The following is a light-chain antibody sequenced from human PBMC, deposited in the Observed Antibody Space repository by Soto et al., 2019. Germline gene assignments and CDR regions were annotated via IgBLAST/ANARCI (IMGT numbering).Light chain of an antibody. CDR2: KAS. J-gene: IGKJ1*01. CDR3: QQYNSYSWT. Sequence: DVQMTQSPSTLSASVGDRVTITCRASQSISSWLAWYQQKPGKAPKLLIYKASNLESGVPSRFRGSGSGTEFPLTISSLQPDDFATYYCQQYNSYSWTFGQGTKVEIK. V-gene: IGKV1-5*03. CDR1: QSISSW.